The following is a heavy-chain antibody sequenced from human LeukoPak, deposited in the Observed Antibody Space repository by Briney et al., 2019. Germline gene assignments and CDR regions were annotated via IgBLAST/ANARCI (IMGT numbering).Heavy chain of an antibody. CDR2: IAHHGNNK. D-gene: IGHD2-8*02. J-gene: IGHJ4*02. CDR1: GFTFSSSA. Sequence: GGSLRLSCGASGFTFSSSAMHWVRQGPGKGLEGVAYIAHHGNNKYYADSVKGRFTISRDNSKGSLYLQMNSLRADDTAVYYCAKDGSWSCTDWGQGTLVRVSP. CDR3: AKDGSWSCTD. V-gene: IGHV3-30*02.